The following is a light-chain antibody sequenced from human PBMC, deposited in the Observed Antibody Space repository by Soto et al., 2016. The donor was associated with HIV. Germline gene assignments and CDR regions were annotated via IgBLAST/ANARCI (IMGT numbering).Light chain of an antibody. CDR1: NIGSKV. V-gene: IGLV3-21*03. Sequence: SYELTQPPSVSVAPGKTARITCGGNNIGSKVVSWYQQKPGQAPVLVVYDDSDRPSGIPDRFSGSNSGNTATLTISRVEAGSEADYYCQVWDTSSDVVFGGGTKLTVL. CDR3: QVWDTSSDVV. J-gene: IGLJ2*01. CDR2: DDS.